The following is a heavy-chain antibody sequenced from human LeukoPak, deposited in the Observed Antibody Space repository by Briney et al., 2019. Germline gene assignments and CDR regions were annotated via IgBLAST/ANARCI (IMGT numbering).Heavy chain of an antibody. V-gene: IGHV4-39*07. D-gene: IGHD1/OR15-1a*01. J-gene: IGHJ4*02. CDR1: GGSISSNSYY. Sequence: PSETLSLTCVVSGGSISSNSYYWGWIRQPPGKGLEWIGSIYYSGSTYYNPSLKSRVTLSVDTSKNQFSLKVKSVTTADTAMYYCARDLTNWGRGTLVAVSS. CDR2: IYYSGST. CDR3: ARDLTN.